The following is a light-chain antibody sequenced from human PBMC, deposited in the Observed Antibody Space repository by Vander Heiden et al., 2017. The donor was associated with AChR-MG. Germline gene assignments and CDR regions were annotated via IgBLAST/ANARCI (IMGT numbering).Light chain of an antibody. CDR1: SSNIGRNS. Sequence: QSVLTQPPSASGTPGQRVTISCSGSSSNIGRNSVYWYQQLPGTAPKLLFYRNKQRPSGVPDRFSDSKSGTSASLAISGLRSEDEADYYCAAWDDSLSGVVFGGGTKLTVL. V-gene: IGLV1-47*01. CDR3: AAWDDSLSGVV. CDR2: RNK. J-gene: IGLJ2*01.